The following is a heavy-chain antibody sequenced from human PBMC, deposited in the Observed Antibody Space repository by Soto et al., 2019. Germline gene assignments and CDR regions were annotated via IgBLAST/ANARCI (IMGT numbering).Heavy chain of an antibody. D-gene: IGHD3-22*01. V-gene: IGHV1-46*01. CDR2: VNPTGGTT. Sequence: GASVKVSCKASGYIFTDYYIHWVRQAPGQGLEWMGIVNPTGGTTTYAQKLQGRLTVTRDTSTNTVYMELSSLRSEDTAVYFCAKGLSSSGYYSPGGQGTLVTVSS. CDR3: AKGLSSSGYYSP. J-gene: IGHJ4*02. CDR1: GYIFTDYY.